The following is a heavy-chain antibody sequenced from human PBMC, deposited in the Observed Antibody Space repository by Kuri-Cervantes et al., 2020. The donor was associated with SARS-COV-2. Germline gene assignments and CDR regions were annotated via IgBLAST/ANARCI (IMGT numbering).Heavy chain of an antibody. CDR3: GGSLEWLLYGASVDY. CDR1: GGSISSSSYY. CDR2: IYYSGST. J-gene: IGHJ4*02. D-gene: IGHD3-3*01. Sequence: GSLRLSCTVSGGSISSSSYYWGWIRQPPGKGLEWIGSIYYSGSTYYNPSLKSRVTISVDTSKNQFSLKLSSVTAADTAVYYCGGSLEWLLYGASVDYWGQGTLVTVSS. V-gene: IGHV4-39*01.